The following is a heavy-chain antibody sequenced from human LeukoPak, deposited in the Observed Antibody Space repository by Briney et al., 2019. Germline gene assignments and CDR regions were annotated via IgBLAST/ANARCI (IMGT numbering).Heavy chain of an antibody. J-gene: IGHJ6*02. CDR3: ARDCGGDCVYYYYGMDV. V-gene: IGHV3-11*01. CDR1: GFTFSDYY. Sequence: PGGSLRLSCAASGFTFSDYYMSWIRQAPGKGLEWVAYISSIGSTIYYADSVKGRFTISRDNAKNSLYLQMYSLRVEDTAVYYCARDCGGDCVYYYYGMDVWGQGTTVTVS. D-gene: IGHD2-21*02. CDR2: ISSIGSTI.